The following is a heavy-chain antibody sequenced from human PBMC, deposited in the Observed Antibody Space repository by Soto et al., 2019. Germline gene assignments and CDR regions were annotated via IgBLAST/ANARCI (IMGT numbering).Heavy chain of an antibody. J-gene: IGHJ4*02. D-gene: IGHD5-12*01. Sequence: SETLSLTCTVSGGSITGYYWSWIRQPPGKGLEWIGYIYYSGSTNHNPSLKSRVAISVDTSKNQFSLKLSSVTAADAAVYYCAGSSGYDLGEIDYWGQGTLVTVSS. V-gene: IGHV4-59*08. CDR2: IYYSGST. CDR3: AGSSGYDLGEIDY. CDR1: GGSITGYY.